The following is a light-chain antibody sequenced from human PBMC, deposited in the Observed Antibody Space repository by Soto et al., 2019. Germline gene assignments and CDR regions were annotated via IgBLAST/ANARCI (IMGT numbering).Light chain of an antibody. CDR2: TVS. CDR1: HTISSNF. V-gene: IGKV3-20*01. J-gene: IGKJ1*01. CDR3: QQCGSSPWT. Sequence: DIVLTQSPGTLSLSRGDTTTLSCRASHTISSNFLAWYQQKPGQAPRLLIYTVSTRATDIPDRFSGSGSGTDFTLTISRLEPDDFAVYYCQQCGSSPWTFGQGTKVDIK.